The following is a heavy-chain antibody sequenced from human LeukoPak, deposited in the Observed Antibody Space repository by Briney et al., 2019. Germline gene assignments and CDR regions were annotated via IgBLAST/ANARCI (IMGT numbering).Heavy chain of an antibody. V-gene: IGHV3-33*03. CDR1: GFTFTNYP. CDR2: LWSDGIKT. Sequence: SGGSLRLSCAASGFTFTNYPMHWVRQAPGKGLEWVAVLWSDGIKTDYADSVKGRFTISRDDSKNTLYLQMNSLRAEDTAVYYCAKEGRSLQTYWGQGTLVTVSS. J-gene: IGHJ4*02. D-gene: IGHD5-24*01. CDR3: AKEGRSLQTY.